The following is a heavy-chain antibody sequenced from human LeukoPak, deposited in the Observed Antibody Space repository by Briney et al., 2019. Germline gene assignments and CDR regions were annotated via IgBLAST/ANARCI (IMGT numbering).Heavy chain of an antibody. Sequence: ASVKVSCKASGYTFTSYGISWVRQAPGQGLEWMGWISAYNGNTNYAQKLQGRVTMTTDTSTSTAYMELRSLRSDDTAVYYYARTSHCSSPSCYSSWFDPWGQGTLVTVSS. CDR1: GYTFTSYG. CDR2: ISAYNGNT. V-gene: IGHV1-18*01. J-gene: IGHJ5*02. CDR3: ARTSHCSSPSCYSSWFDP. D-gene: IGHD2-2*01.